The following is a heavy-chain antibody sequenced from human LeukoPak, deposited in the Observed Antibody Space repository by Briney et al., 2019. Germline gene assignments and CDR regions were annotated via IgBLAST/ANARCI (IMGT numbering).Heavy chain of an antibody. CDR3: AREGAVAGTFDY. CDR1: GFTFSSYA. CDR2: ISYDGSNK. V-gene: IGHV3-30-3*01. D-gene: IGHD6-19*01. J-gene: IGHJ4*02. Sequence: GGSLILSCAASGFTFSSYAMHWVRQAPGKGLEWVAVISYDGSNKYYADSVKGRFTISRDNSKNTLYLQMNSLRAEDTAVYYCAREGAVAGTFDYWGQGTLVTVSS.